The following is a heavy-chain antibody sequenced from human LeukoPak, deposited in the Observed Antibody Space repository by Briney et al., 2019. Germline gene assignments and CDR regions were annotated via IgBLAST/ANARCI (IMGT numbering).Heavy chain of an antibody. CDR3: AREGATPGSYFYAMDV. Sequence: SETLSLTCTVSGASISSYYWSWIRQPAGKGLEWIGHIYANGVTKSNPSLKSRVTMSVDTSTNQLSLKVSSVTAADSAVYYCAREGATPGSYFYAMDVWGQGTTVTVSS. D-gene: IGHD4/OR15-4a*01. J-gene: IGHJ6*02. V-gene: IGHV4-4*07. CDR1: GASISSYY. CDR2: IYANGVT.